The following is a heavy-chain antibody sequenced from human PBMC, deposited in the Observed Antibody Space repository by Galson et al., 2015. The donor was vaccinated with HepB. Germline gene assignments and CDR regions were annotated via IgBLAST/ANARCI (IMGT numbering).Heavy chain of an antibody. CDR3: AKDSGSGSLYYYYYGMDV. J-gene: IGHJ6*02. D-gene: IGHD3-10*01. Sequence: SLRLSCAASGFTFDDYAMHWVRQAPGKGLEWVSLISWDGGSTYYADSVKGRFTISRDNSKNSLYLQMNSLRAEDTALYYCAKDSGSGSLYYYYYGMDVWGQGTTVTVSS. V-gene: IGHV3-43D*04. CDR2: ISWDGGST. CDR1: GFTFDDYA.